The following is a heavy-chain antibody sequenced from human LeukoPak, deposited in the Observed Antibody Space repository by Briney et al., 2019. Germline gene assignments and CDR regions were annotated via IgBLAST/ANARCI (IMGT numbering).Heavy chain of an antibody. Sequence: SETLSLTCAVYGGSFSGYYWRWIRQPPGKGLEWIGEINHSGSTNYNPSLKSRVTISVDTSKNQFSLKLSSVTAADTAVYYCARAPKYYYDSSGHYFDYWGQGTLVTVSS. J-gene: IGHJ4*02. CDR2: INHSGST. CDR1: GGSFSGYY. D-gene: IGHD3-22*01. CDR3: ARAPKYYYDSSGHYFDY. V-gene: IGHV4-34*01.